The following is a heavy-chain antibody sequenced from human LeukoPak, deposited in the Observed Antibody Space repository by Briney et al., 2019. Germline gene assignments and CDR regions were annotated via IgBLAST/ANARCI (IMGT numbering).Heavy chain of an antibody. CDR1: GGSFSGYY. CDR2: INHSGST. V-gene: IGHV4-34*01. J-gene: IGHJ4*02. Sequence: PSETLSLTCAVYGGSFSGYYWSWIRQPPGKGLEWIGEINHSGSTNYNPSLKSRVTISVDTSKNQFSLKLSSVTAADTAVYYCARVVRYYYDSSGYLFDYWGQGTLVTVSS. D-gene: IGHD3-22*01. CDR3: ARVVRYYYDSSGYLFDY.